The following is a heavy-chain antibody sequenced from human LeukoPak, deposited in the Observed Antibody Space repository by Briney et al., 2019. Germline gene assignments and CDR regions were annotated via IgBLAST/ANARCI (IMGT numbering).Heavy chain of an antibody. V-gene: IGHV4-59*01. CDR3: ARGDGGNPEGY. CDR1: GGSISSYY. J-gene: IGHJ4*02. Sequence: NPSETLSLTCTVSGGSISSYYWSWIRQPPGKGLEWIGYIYYSGSTNYNPSLKSRVTISVDTSKNQFSLKLSSVTAADTAVYYCARGDGGNPEGYWGQGTLVTVSS. CDR2: IYYSGST. D-gene: IGHD4-23*01.